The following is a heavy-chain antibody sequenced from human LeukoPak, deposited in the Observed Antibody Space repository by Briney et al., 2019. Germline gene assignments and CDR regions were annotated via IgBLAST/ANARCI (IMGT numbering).Heavy chain of an antibody. J-gene: IGHJ4*02. CDR2: VDYRGIT. Sequence: PSETLSLTCAVSGASISTVGYYWGWIRQAPEKGLEWIGKVDYRGITQYDPSLKNRVIMSLDTSKNQFSLILSSVTAADTAMYYCAKYASGTMRDYWGQGTLVTVSP. D-gene: IGHD3-10*01. CDR3: AKYASGTMRDY. V-gene: IGHV4-39*01. CDR1: GASISTVGYY.